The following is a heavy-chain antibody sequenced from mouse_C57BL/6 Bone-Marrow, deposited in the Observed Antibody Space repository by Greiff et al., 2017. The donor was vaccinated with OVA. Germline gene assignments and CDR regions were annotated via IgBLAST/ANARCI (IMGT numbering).Heavy chain of an antibody. CDR2: IDPSDSYT. CDR1: GYTFTSYW. CDR3: AKGIYYDYDGLAY. V-gene: IGHV1-50*01. J-gene: IGHJ3*01. Sequence: VKPGASVKLSCKASGYTFTSYWMQWVKQRPGQGLEWIGEIDPSDSYTNYNQKFKGKATLTVDTSSSTAYMQLSSLTSEDSAVYYCAKGIYYDYDGLAYWGQGTLVTVSA. D-gene: IGHD2-4*01.